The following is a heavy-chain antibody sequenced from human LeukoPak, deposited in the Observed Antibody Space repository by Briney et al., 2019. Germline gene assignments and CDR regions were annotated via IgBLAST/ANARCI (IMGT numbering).Heavy chain of an antibody. J-gene: IGHJ5*02. CDR2: IYYSGST. V-gene: IGHV4-61*10. D-gene: IGHD1-26*01. CDR1: GGSISSGSYY. CDR3: ARQWGKVFDP. Sequence: SETLSLTCTVSGGSISSGSYYWSWIRQPAGKGLEWIGYIYYSGSTNYNPSLKSRVTISVDTSKNQFSLKLSSVTAADTAVYYCARQWGKVFDPWGQGTLVTVSS.